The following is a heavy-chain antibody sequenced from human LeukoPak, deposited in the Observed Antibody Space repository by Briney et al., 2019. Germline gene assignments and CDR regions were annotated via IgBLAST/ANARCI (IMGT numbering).Heavy chain of an antibody. V-gene: IGHV3-7*01. CDR1: GFTSNQYW. Sequence: PGGSLRLSCAGSGFTSNQYWMTWVRQAPGKGLEWVANIKEDGSEKNYVDSVKGRFTISGDNAKNSLYLQMNSLRVEDTAVYYCGRGIAVAYWGQGTLVTVSS. CDR3: GRGIAVAY. J-gene: IGHJ4*02. CDR2: IKEDGSEK. D-gene: IGHD6-13*01.